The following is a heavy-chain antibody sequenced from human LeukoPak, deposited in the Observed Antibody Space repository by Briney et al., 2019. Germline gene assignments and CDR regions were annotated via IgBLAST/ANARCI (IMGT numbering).Heavy chain of an antibody. J-gene: IGHJ6*02. CDR2: ISYDGSNK. D-gene: IGHD3-22*01. CDR3: ARDYYDSSGYYSDYYGMDV. V-gene: IGHV3-30-3*01. CDR1: GFTFSSYA. Sequence: GGSLRLSCAASGFTFSSYAMHWVRQAPGKGLEWVAVISYDGSNKYYADSVKGRFTISRDNSKNTLYLQMNSLRAEDTAVYYCARDYYDSSGYYSDYYGMDVWGQGTTVTVSS.